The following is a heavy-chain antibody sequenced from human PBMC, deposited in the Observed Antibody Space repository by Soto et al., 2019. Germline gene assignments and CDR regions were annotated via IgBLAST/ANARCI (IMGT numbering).Heavy chain of an antibody. CDR2: INHIGST. D-gene: IGHD3-3*01. V-gene: IGHV4-34*01. CDR3: ASVYYDFWSGYALDY. CDR1: GGSFSGYY. J-gene: IGHJ4*02. Sequence: SETLSLTGAVQGGSFSGYYWSWIRQPPGKGLEWIGEINHIGSTIYNPALKSRVTMSVDTSENQFSLKLSSVTAADTAVYYCASVYYDFWSGYALDYWGQGTLVTVSS.